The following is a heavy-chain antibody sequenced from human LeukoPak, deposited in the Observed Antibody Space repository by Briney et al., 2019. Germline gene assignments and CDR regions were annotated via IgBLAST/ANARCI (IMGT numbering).Heavy chain of an antibody. CDR1: GGSVSSGSYY. CDR3: ARLATTVTTNWYFDL. CDR2: IYYSGST. J-gene: IGHJ2*01. Sequence: SETLSLTCTVSGGSVSSGSYYWSWIRQPPGKGLEWIGYIYYSGSTNYNPSLKGRVTISVDTSKNQFSLKLSSVTAADTAVYYCARLATTVTTNWYFDLWGRGTLVTVSS. D-gene: IGHD4-17*01. V-gene: IGHV4-61*01.